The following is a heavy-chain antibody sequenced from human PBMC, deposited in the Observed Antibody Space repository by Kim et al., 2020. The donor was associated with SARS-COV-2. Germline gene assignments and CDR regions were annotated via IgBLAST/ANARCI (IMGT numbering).Heavy chain of an antibody. Sequence: SETLSLTCTVTGDSVTGPDWWSWVRRPPGKGLEWVGKIYHTGATDCNPSLKSRLTMSLDNSKNHFSLTLRSVTAADTAVYFCTRSSFFYLAHWGQGILVTVSS. CDR3: TRSSFFYLAH. CDR2: IYHTGAT. D-gene: IGHD3-10*01. CDR1: GDSVTGPDW. J-gene: IGHJ4*02. V-gene: IGHV4-4*02.